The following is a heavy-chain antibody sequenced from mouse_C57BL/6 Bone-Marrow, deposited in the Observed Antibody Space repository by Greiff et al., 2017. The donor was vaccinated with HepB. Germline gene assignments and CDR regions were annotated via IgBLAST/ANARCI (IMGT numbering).Heavy chain of an antibody. V-gene: IGHV5-15*01. CDR3: ARQSSTGTGCFDY. CDR1: GFTFSDYG. CDR2: ISNLAYSI. D-gene: IGHD4-1*02. J-gene: IGHJ2*01. Sequence: VQLKESGGGLVQPGGSLKLSCAASGFTFSDYGMAWVRQAPRRGPEWVAFISNLAYSIYYADTVTGRFTISRENAKNTLYLEMSSLRSEDTAMYYCARQSSTGTGCFDYWGQGTTLTVSS.